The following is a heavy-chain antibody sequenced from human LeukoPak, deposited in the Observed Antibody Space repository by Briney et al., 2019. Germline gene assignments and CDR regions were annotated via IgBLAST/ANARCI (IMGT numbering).Heavy chain of an antibody. D-gene: IGHD3-10*01. CDR2: ISSSSSYI. J-gene: IGHJ4*02. CDR1: GFTFSSYS. Sequence: TGGSLRLSCAASGFTFSSYSMNSVRQAPGKGLEWVSSISSSSSYIYYADSVKGRFTISRDNAKNSLYLQMNSLRAEDTAVYYCARVGSRWFGELSVYYFDYWGQGTLVTVSS. CDR3: ARVGSRWFGELSVYYFDY. V-gene: IGHV3-21*01.